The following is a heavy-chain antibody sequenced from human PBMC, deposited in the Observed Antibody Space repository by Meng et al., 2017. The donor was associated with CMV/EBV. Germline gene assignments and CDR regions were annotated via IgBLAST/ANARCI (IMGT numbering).Heavy chain of an antibody. CDR1: GYTFTSYG. D-gene: IGHD3-22*01. CDR3: ARLSGPQYYYDSSGYYNY. CDR2: ISAYNGNT. V-gene: IGHV1-18*01. J-gene: IGHJ4*02. Sequence: ASVKVSCKASGYTFTSYGISWVRQAPGQGLEWMGWISAYNGNTNYAQKLQGRVTVTTDTSTSTAYMELRSLRSDDTAVYYCARLSGPQYYYDSSGYYNYWGQGTLVTVSS.